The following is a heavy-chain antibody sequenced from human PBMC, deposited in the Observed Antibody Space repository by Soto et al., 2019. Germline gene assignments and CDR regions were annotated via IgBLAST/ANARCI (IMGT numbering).Heavy chain of an antibody. V-gene: IGHV4-39*01. Sequence: QLQLQESGPGLVKPSETLSLTCTVSGVSISGTSYYWGWIHQTPAKGLEWIGTNYYSGETVYNPYLKSRVTISIDPSKNHFSLNLASVTTADTAIYYCARHGSFWGQGALVTVSS. CDR3: ARHGSF. J-gene: IGHJ1*01. CDR1: GVSISGTSYY. CDR2: NYYSGET. D-gene: IGHD3-16*02.